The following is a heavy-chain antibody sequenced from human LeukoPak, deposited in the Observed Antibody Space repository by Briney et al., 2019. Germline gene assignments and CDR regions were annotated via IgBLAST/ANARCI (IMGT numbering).Heavy chain of an antibody. CDR1: GFTFSSYA. CDR2: IVDSGTST. J-gene: IGHJ4*02. Sequence: GGSLRLSCATSGFTFSSYAMTWVRQAPGKGLEWVSAIVDSGTSTYYADSVKGRFTISRDNSKNTLFLQMNSLRAEDTAVYYCARVHFGGFGELLFPGHLDYWGQGTLVTVSS. CDR3: ARVHFGGFGELLFPGHLDY. D-gene: IGHD3-10*01. V-gene: IGHV3-23*01.